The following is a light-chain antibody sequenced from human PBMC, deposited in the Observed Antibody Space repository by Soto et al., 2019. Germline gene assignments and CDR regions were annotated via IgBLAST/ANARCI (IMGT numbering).Light chain of an antibody. CDR1: SSNIGSNP. CDR2: DND. CDR3: ATWDDSRNGYV. J-gene: IGLJ1*01. Sequence: QSVLTQPPSASGTPGQRVTISASGSSSNIGSNPVSWYQQRPGTAPKLLIYDNDERPSGVPVRFSGSKSATSASLVISGLQSEDEGDYYCATWDDSRNGYVFGPGTKVTVL. V-gene: IGLV1-44*01.